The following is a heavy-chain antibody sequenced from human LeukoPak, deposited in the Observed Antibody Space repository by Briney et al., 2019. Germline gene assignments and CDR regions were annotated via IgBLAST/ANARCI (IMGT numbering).Heavy chain of an antibody. J-gene: IGHJ4*02. CDR2: IYHSGST. CDR1: GGSISSGGYS. D-gene: IGHD4-17*01. Sequence: SQTLSLTCAVSGGSISSGGYSWSWIRQPPGKGLEWIGYIYHSGSTYYNPSLKSRVTISVGRSKNQFSLKLSSVTAADTAVYYCARGKGDYGADYFDYWGQGTLVTVSS. CDR3: ARGKGDYGADYFDY. V-gene: IGHV4-30-2*01.